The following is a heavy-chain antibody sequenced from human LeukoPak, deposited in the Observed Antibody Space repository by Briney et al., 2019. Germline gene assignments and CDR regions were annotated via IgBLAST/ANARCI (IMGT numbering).Heavy chain of an antibody. D-gene: IGHD3-22*01. J-gene: IGHJ5*02. CDR1: GYSISSGYY. CDR3: ARHGNYYDTSQSDP. V-gene: IGHV4-38-2*01. Sequence: SETLSLTCAVSGYSISSGYYWGWIRQPTGKGLEWIGSVYHSGSTYYNPSLKSRVTISVDTSKNQFSLKLSSVTAADTAVYYCARHGNYYDTSQSDPWGQGTLVTVSS. CDR2: VYHSGST.